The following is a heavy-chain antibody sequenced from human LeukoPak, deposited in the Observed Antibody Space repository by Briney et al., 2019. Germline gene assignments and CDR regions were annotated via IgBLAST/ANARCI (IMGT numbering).Heavy chain of an antibody. D-gene: IGHD2-2*01. CDR3: ARGVSTHGDFDY. Sequence: TASETLSLTCTVSGGSMSSYYWSWIRQPAGKGLEWIGRIYTSGSTNYNPSLKSRVTMSVDTSKNQFSLKLSSVTAADTAVYYCARGVSTHGDFDYWGQGTLVTVSS. J-gene: IGHJ4*02. CDR2: IYTSGST. V-gene: IGHV4-4*07. CDR1: GGSMSSYY.